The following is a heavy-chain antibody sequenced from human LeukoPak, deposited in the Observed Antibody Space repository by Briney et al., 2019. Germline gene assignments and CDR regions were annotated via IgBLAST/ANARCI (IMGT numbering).Heavy chain of an antibody. D-gene: IGHD5-18*01. CDR3: ARRRNVDTAMVTHDAFDI. J-gene: IGHJ3*02. CDR2: FDPEDGET. CDR1: GYTLTELS. V-gene: IGHV1-24*01. Sequence: ASVKVSCKVSGYTLTELSMHWVRQAPGKGLEWMGGFDPEDGETIYAQKFQGRVTMTEDTSTDTAYMELSSLRSEDTAVYYCARRRNVDTAMVTHDAFDIWGQGTMVTVSS.